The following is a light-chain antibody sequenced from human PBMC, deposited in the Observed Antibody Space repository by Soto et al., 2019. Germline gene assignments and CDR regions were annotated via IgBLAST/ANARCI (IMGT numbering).Light chain of an antibody. CDR1: QSVSSSY. Sequence: EIVLTQSPGTLSLSPGERATLSCRASQSVSSSYLAWYQQKPGQAPRLLIYGASSRATGIPDRFSGSGSGTDFTLTISRLEPEDFAVYYCQLYGSSPPRTFGPGTKVDIK. CDR2: GAS. CDR3: QLYGSSPPRT. V-gene: IGKV3-20*01. J-gene: IGKJ3*01.